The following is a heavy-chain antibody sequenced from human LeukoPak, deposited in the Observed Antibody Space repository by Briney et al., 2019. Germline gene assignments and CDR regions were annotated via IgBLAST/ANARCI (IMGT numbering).Heavy chain of an antibody. CDR3: ARVNSYSSSWYEDY. CDR1: GGSIGSSSYY. J-gene: IGHJ4*02. CDR2: ISSSSSTI. Sequence: LSLTCTVSGGSIGSSSYYWGWIRQPPGKGLEWVSYISSSSSTIYYADSVKGRFTISRDNAKNSLYLQMNSLRAEDTAVYYCARVNSYSSSWYEDYWGQGTLVTVSS. D-gene: IGHD6-13*01. V-gene: IGHV3-11*04.